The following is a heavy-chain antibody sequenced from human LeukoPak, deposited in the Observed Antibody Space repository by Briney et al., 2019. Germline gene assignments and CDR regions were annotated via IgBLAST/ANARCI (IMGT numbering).Heavy chain of an antibody. CDR2: ISSGSSSI. V-gene: IGHV3-48*01. CDR3: ASGSYSSGWSRYWYFDL. D-gene: IGHD6-19*01. J-gene: IGHJ2*01. CDR1: GFTFSTYS. Sequence: GGSLRLSCAASGFTFSTYSMTWVRQAPGRGLEWVSYISSGSSSIYYADSVRGRFTISRDNAKNSLYLQMNSLRAEDTAVYYCASGSYSSGWSRYWYFDLWGRGTLVTVSS.